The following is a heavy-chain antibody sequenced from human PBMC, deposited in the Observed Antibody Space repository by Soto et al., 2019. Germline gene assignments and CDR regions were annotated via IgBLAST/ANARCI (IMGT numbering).Heavy chain of an antibody. CDR1: GFTFSNAW. J-gene: IGHJ4*02. V-gene: IGHV3-15*07. CDR2: IKSKTDGGTT. Sequence: GRSLRLSCAASGFTFSNAWMNWVRQAPGKGLEWVGRIKSKTDGGTTDYAAPVKGRFTISRDDSKNTLYLQMNSLKTEDTAVYYCTTDPEDPYRITMVRGERESDYWGQGTLVTVSS. D-gene: IGHD3-10*01. CDR3: TTDPEDPYRITMVRGERESDY.